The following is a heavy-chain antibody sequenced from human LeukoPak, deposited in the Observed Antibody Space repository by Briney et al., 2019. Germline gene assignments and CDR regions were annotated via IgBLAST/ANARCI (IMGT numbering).Heavy chain of an antibody. CDR3: ARLGRYDYFIDY. D-gene: IGHD3-16*01. J-gene: IGHJ4*02. Sequence: SETLSLTCAVSGGSIGSAGYSWSWIRQPPGKGLEWIGYIYHSGSTYYNSSLKSRVTISVDRSKNQFSLKLTSVTAADTAVYYCARLGRYDYFIDYWGQGTLVTVSS. CDR1: GGSIGSAGYS. CDR2: IYHSGST. V-gene: IGHV4-30-2*01.